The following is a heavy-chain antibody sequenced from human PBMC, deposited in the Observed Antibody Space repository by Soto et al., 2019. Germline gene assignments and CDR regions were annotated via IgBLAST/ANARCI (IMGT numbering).Heavy chain of an antibody. J-gene: IGHJ6*02. CDR1: GGTFSSYA. CDR2: IIPIFGTA. CDR3: AGGGIVVVVAATPYGMDV. Sequence: QVQLVQSGAEVKKPGSSVKVSCKASGGTFSSYAISWVRQAPGQGLEWMGGIIPIFGTANYAQKFQGRVTITADKSTSTAYMELRSLRAEDTAVYYCAGGGIVVVVAATPYGMDVWGQGTTVTVSS. D-gene: IGHD2-15*01. V-gene: IGHV1-69*06.